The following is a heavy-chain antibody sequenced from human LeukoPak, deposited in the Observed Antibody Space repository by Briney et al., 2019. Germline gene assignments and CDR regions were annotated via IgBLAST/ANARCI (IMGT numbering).Heavy chain of an antibody. CDR3: ARGGARFGDAFDY. CDR1: GYTFTSYG. Sequence: ASVKVSCKASGYTFTSYGISWARQAPGQGLEWVGWISAYNGNTSYAQKFQGRVTMTTDTSTRIVHMELRSLRSDDTAIYYCARGGARFGDAFDYWGQGILVTVSS. V-gene: IGHV1-18*01. J-gene: IGHJ4*02. D-gene: IGHD3-10*01. CDR2: ISAYNGNT.